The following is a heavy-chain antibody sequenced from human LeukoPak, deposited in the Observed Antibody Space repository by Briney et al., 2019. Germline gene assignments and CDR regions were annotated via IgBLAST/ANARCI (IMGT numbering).Heavy chain of an antibody. CDR3: ARGGWGRKQWLGHYYYYYYMDV. Sequence: SETLSLTCTVSGGSISSYYWSWIRQPPGKGLEWIGYIYYSGSTNYNPSLKSRVTISVDTSKNQFSLKLSSVTAADTAVYYCARGGWGRKQWLGHYYYYYYMDVWGKGTTVTISS. CDR2: IYYSGST. CDR1: GGSISSYY. V-gene: IGHV4-59*01. J-gene: IGHJ6*03. D-gene: IGHD6-19*01.